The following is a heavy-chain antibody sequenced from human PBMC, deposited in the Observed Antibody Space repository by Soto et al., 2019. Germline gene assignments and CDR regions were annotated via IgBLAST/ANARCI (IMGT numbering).Heavy chain of an antibody. J-gene: IGHJ4*02. CDR2: ISGSGGST. Sequence: EVQLLESGGGLVQPGGSLRLSCAASGFTFSSYAMSWVRQAPGKGLEWVSAISGSGGSTYYADSVKGRFTISRDNSKNTLYLQMNSLRAEDTAVYYCVKPPAYKIVVVPAEEGQDYWGQGTLVTVSS. CDR1: GFTFSSYA. D-gene: IGHD2-2*01. V-gene: IGHV3-23*01. CDR3: VKPPAYKIVVVPAEEGQDY.